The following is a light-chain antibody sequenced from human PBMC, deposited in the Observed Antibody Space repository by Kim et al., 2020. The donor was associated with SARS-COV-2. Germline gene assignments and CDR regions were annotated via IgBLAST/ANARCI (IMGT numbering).Light chain of an antibody. V-gene: IGLV3-1*01. CDR1: KLGDKY. CDR3: QAWDSSTSV. CDR2: QDS. J-gene: IGLJ1*01. Sequence: VSPGQTARITCSGDKLGDKYACWYQQKPGQSPVLVIYQDSKRPSGIPERFSGSNSGNTATLTISGTQAMDEADYYCQAWDSSTSVFGTGTKVTVL.